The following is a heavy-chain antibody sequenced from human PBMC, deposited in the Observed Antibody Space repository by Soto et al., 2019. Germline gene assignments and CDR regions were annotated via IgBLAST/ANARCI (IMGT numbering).Heavy chain of an antibody. V-gene: IGHV3-23*01. CDR2: ISGSGGTT. CDR1: GFTFSTYA. J-gene: IGHJ4*02. D-gene: IGHD2-2*01. Sequence: GGSLRLSCAASGFTFSTYAMSWVRQAPGKGLEWVSGISGSGGTTYYADSVKGHFTISRDNSKNTLYLQMNSLRAEDTAVYYCVKGAAEYQLLRDYWGQGTLVTVSS. CDR3: VKGAAEYQLLRDY.